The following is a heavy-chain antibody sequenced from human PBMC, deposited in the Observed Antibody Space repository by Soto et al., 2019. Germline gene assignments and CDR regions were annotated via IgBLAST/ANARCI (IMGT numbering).Heavy chain of an antibody. CDR2: IYTSGTT. D-gene: IGHD3-9*01. J-gene: IGHJ4*02. CDR1: GRSMSGYY. CDR3: AREDYYDTGYYVV. V-gene: IGHV4-4*07. Sequence: SETLSLTCTVSGRSMSGYYWSWIRQPAGERLEWIGRIYTSGTTDFNPSLRGRVTMSVDTSKNQFSLKLTSVTAADTALYYCAREDYYDTGYYVVWGQGTQVTVSS.